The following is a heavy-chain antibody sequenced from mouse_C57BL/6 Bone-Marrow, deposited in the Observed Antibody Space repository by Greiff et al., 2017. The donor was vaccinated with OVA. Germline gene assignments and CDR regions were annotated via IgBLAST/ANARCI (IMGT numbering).Heavy chain of an antibody. J-gene: IGHJ4*01. CDR3: ARYPPYYYGSSYGYYYAMDD. Sequence: EVQLQQSGPVLVKPGASVKMSCKASGYTFTDYYMNWVKQSHGKSLEWIGVINPYNGGTSYNQKFKGKATLTVDKSSSTAYMVLNSLTSEDSAVYYCARYPPYYYGSSYGYYYAMDDWGQGTSVTVSS. CDR1: GYTFTDYY. V-gene: IGHV1-19*01. D-gene: IGHD1-1*01. CDR2: INPYNGGT.